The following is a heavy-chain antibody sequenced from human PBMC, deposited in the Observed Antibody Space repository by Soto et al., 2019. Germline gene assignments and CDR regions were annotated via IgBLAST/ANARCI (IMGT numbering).Heavy chain of an antibody. V-gene: IGHV3-74*03. J-gene: IGHJ5*02. Sequence: GGSLRLSCVASGFTLSNSWMHWVRQPPGKGLVWVSRIKSDGSITTYADSVKGRFTISRDNAKNTLYLQMNSLSVEDTAIYFCVFCISVRCPGPWGQGTLVTVSS. D-gene: IGHD2-2*01. CDR3: VFCISVRCPGP. CDR2: IKSDGSIT. CDR1: GFTLSNSW.